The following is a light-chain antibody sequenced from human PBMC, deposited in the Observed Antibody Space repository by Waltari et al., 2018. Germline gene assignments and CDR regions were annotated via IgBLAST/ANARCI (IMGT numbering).Light chain of an antibody. CDR2: WAS. V-gene: IGKV4-1*01. CDR1: QTVLYTSTNKNY. J-gene: IGKJ2*01. CDR3: HQYYTTPYT. Sequence: DIVMTQSPDSLVSSLAGWPTIPSKSSQTVLYTSTNKNYLAWYQQKPGQPPKLLILWASTRESWVPDRFSGSGSGTDFTLTVSSLQAEDVAVYYCHQYYTTPYTFGQGTKLEIK.